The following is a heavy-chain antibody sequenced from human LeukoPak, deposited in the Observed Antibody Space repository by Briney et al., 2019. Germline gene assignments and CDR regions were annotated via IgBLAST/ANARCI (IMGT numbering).Heavy chain of an antibody. J-gene: IGHJ4*02. Sequence: SVKVSCKASGGTFSSYAISWVRQAPGQGLEWIGGIIPIFGTANYAQKFQGRVTITADKSTSTAYMELSSLRSEDTAVYYCAREIEWELPSSFDYWGQGTLVTVSS. V-gene: IGHV1-69*06. D-gene: IGHD1-26*01. CDR1: GGTFSSYA. CDR2: IIPIFGTA. CDR3: AREIEWELPSSFDY.